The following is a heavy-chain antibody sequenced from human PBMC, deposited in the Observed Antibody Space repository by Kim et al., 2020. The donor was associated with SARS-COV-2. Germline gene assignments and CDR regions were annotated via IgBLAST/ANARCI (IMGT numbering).Heavy chain of an antibody. CDR3: ARPDSNYYYNSGSFDY. V-gene: IGHV1-69*04. CDR2: IIPILGIA. CDR1: GGTFSSYA. Sequence: SVKVSCKASGGTFSSYAISWVRQAPGQGLEWMGRIIPILGIANYAQKFQGRVTITADKSTSTAYMELSSLRSEDTAVYYCARPDSNYYYNSGSFDYWGQGTLVTVSS. D-gene: IGHD3-22*01. J-gene: IGHJ4*02.